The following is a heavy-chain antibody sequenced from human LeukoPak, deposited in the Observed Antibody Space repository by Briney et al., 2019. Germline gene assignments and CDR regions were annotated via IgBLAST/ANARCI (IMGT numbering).Heavy chain of an antibody. V-gene: IGHV3-30-3*01. J-gene: IGHJ4*02. CDR3: ARAIVGATVDLDY. CDR2: ISYDGSNK. CDR1: GFTFSSYA. Sequence: GGSLRLSCAASGFTFSSYAMHWVRQAPGKELEWVAVISYDGSNKYYADSVKGRFTISRDNSKNTLYLQMNSLRAEDTAVYYCARAIVGATVDLDYWGQGTLVTVSS. D-gene: IGHD1-26*01.